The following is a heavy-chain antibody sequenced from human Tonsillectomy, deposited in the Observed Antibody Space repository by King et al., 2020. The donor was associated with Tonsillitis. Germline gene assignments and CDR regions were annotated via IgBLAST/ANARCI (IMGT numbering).Heavy chain of an antibody. V-gene: IGHV4-59*01. D-gene: IGHD3-22*01. Sequence: QLQESGPGLVKPSETLSLTCTVSGGSINNYYWSWIRQPPGEGLEWIGYIFYSGSTNYNPSLKSRFTMSIDTSKNQFSLKLSSVTAADTAVYHCARHISGTSNAFDFWGQGTMVTVSS. J-gene: IGHJ3*01. CDR3: ARHISGTSNAFDF. CDR2: IFYSGST. CDR1: GGSINNYY.